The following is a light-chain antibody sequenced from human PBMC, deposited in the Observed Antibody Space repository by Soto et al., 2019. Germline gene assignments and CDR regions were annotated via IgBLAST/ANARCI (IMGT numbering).Light chain of an antibody. CDR2: DAS. CDR3: QQYNSYSPT. CDR1: QDIDKY. J-gene: IGKJ1*01. Sequence: EIQMSQSPSSLSAYVGDRFTITYQGSQDIDKYLNWYQQKPGKPPKLLIDDASNLETGVPSRFSGSGSGTHFTFTISSLQPDDFATYYCQQYNSYSPTFGQGTKLDIK. V-gene: IGKV1-33*01.